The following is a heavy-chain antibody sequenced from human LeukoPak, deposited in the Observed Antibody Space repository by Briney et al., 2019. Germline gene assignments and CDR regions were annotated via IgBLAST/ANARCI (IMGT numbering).Heavy chain of an antibody. J-gene: IGHJ4*02. Sequence: GGSLRLSCAASEFTVSNNYMNWVRQAPGKGLEWVSVIYSGGNTYYADSVKGRFTISRDNSKNTLYLQMNRLRAEDTAVYYCARDIDNGDYVVYWGQGTLVTVPS. CDR3: ARDIDNGDYVVY. CDR2: IYSGGNT. D-gene: IGHD4-17*01. V-gene: IGHV3-53*01. CDR1: EFTVSNNY.